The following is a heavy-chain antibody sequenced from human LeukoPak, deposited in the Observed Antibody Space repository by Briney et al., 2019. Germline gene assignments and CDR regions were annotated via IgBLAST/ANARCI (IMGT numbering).Heavy chain of an antibody. CDR2: TVGSGPDT. J-gene: IGHJ4*02. Sequence: PGGSLRLSCAASEFTFTNYAMSWVRQTPGKGLEWVSATVGSGPDTYHADSVKGRFTISRDSAKDSLFLQMNSLRAEDTAVYYCARALHDSSGYYFDYWGRGTLVTVSS. CDR1: EFTFTNYA. D-gene: IGHD3-22*01. CDR3: ARALHDSSGYYFDY. V-gene: IGHV3-23*01.